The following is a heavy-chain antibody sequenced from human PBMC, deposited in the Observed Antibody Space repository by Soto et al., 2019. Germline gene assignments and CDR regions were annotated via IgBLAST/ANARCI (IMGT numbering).Heavy chain of an antibody. CDR3: TKRLGYSSSCSDY. CDR2: VSGSGAST. J-gene: IGHJ4*02. CDR1: GFTFSSYA. V-gene: IGHV3-23*01. D-gene: IGHD6-13*01. Sequence: PGGSLRLSCEASGFTFSSYAMSWVRQAPGKGLEWVSGVSGSGASTYYADSVRGRFTISRDNSKNTLVLQMSSLRAEYTAVYYCTKRLGYSSSCSDYWGQGTLVTVSS.